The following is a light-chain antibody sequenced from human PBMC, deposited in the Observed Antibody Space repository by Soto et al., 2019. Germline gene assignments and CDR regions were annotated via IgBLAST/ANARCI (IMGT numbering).Light chain of an antibody. V-gene: IGKV3-20*01. CDR1: QSVSSSY. J-gene: IGKJ1*01. Sequence: EIVLTQSPGTLSLSPGERATLSCRASQSVSSSYLAWYQQKPGQAPRLLIYGASSRATGIPDRFSGSGSGTDFTLTISRLEPEDFAVYSCQHYSSTPATFAQVT. CDR2: GAS. CDR3: QHYSSTPAT.